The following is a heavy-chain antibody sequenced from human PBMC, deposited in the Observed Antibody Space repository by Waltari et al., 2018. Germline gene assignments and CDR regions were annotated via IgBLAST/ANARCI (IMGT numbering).Heavy chain of an antibody. CDR2: IYYTGTT. V-gene: IGHV4-59*11. Sequence: QVQLQESGPGLVKPSETLSLTCTVSGGSISSHYWSWIRQPPGKGLEWIGDIYYTGTTNHNPSLKSRGTISVDTSKNQFSLKLSSVTAADTAVYYCAGDSVGGPFDYWGQGTLVTVSS. D-gene: IGHD2-15*01. J-gene: IGHJ4*02. CDR3: AGDSVGGPFDY. CDR1: GGSISSHY.